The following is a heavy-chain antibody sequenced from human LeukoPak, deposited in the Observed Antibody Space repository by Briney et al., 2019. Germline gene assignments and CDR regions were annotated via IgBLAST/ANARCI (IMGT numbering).Heavy chain of an antibody. V-gene: IGHV3-48*04. J-gene: IGHJ4*02. CDR1: GFTFSSYS. CDR2: ISSSSSTI. CDR3: ARLRSSTSY. D-gene: IGHD2-2*01. Sequence: GGSLRLSCAASGFTFSSYSMNWVRQAPGKGLEWVSYISSSSSTIYYADSVKGRFTISRDNAKNSLYLQMNSLRAEDTAVYYCARLRSSTSYWGQGTLVTVSS.